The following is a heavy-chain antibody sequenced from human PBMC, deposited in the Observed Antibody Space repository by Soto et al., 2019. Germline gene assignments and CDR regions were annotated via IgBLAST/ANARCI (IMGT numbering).Heavy chain of an antibody. CDR2: MYWDDDE. Sequence: ITLKESGPTLVKPTPTLTLTCTFSGFSLNTGGVGVGWVRQPRGKALAWLALMYWDDDERYRPSLRSRLNSTKDTLNNQGVLTMTNMDPEDTATYYCVRNWRYYGGDYYYGMDAWGQGTTVTV. CDR1: GFSLNTGGVG. V-gene: IGHV2-5*02. CDR3: VRNWRYYGGDYYYGMDA. J-gene: IGHJ6*02. D-gene: IGHD3-10*01.